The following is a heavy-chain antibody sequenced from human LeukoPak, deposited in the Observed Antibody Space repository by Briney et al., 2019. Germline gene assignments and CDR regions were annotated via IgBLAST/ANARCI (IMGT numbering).Heavy chain of an antibody. CDR2: INSDGSST. D-gene: IGHD1-14*01. Sequence: GGSLRLSCAASGFTFSSYWMHWVRQAPGKGLVWVSRINSDGSSTSYADSVKGRFTISRDNSKNTLYLQMNSLRAEDTAVYYCASRGPGYYFDYWGQGTLVTVSS. V-gene: IGHV3-74*01. J-gene: IGHJ4*02. CDR1: GFTFSSYW. CDR3: ASRGPGYYFDY.